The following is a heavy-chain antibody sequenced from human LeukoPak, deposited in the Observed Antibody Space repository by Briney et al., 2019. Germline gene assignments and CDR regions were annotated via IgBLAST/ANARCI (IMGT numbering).Heavy chain of an antibody. J-gene: IGHJ3*02. CDR2: ISGSGGST. CDR3: AKHAGGHDLDALDI. CDR1: GFTFSSYA. V-gene: IGHV3-23*01. D-gene: IGHD2-2*01. Sequence: GGSLRLSCAASGFTFSSYAMSWVRQAPGKGLEWVSSISGSGGSTYYADSVKGRFSISRDNSKNTLYLQVNSLRADDTAVYFCAKHAGGHDLDALDIWGQGTMVTVSS.